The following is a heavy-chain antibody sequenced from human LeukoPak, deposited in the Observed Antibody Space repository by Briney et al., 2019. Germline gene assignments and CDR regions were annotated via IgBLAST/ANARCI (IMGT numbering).Heavy chain of an antibody. Sequence: SETLSLTCSVSGASIIDDSWTWVRQPPGKGLEWNGFVSNTVSYTGDTSYYNPSLRSRVTMSLDTSMNQFSLKLSSVTAADTAVYYCARLGNCGYDCYAADYWGQGTLVTVSS. CDR1: GASIIDDS. J-gene: IGHJ4*02. CDR2: VSNTVSYTGDT. D-gene: IGHD2-21*02. CDR3: ARLGNCGYDCYAADY. V-gene: IGHV4-59*08.